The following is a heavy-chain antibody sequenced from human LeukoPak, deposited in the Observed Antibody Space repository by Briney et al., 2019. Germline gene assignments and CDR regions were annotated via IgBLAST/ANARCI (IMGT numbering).Heavy chain of an antibody. J-gene: IGHJ6*03. D-gene: IGHD3-10*01. V-gene: IGHV1-69*13. CDR2: IIPIFGTA. CDR3: ARGGFGELRGIYYYYYMDV. CDR1: GGTFSSYA. Sequence: SVKVSCKASGGTFSSYAISWVRQAPGQGLERMGGIIPIFGTANYAQKFQGRVTITADESTSTAYMELSSLRSEDTAVYYCARGGFGELRGIYYYYYMDVWGKGTTVTISS.